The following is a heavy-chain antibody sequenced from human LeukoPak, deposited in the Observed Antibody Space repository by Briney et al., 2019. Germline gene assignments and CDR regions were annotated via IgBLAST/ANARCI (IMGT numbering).Heavy chain of an antibody. CDR1: GGSISSGSYY. Sequence: SETLSLTCTVSGGSISSGSYYWSWIRQPAGKGLEWIGRIYTSGSTNYNPSLKSRVTISVDTSKNQFSLKLSSVTAADTAVYYCARAKTNIVGAMVYDYWGQGTLVTVSS. J-gene: IGHJ4*02. V-gene: IGHV4-61*02. CDR3: ARAKTNIVGAMVYDY. D-gene: IGHD1-26*01. CDR2: IYTSGST.